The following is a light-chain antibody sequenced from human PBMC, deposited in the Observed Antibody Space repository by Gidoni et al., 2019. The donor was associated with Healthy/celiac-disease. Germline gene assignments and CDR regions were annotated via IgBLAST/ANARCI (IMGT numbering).Light chain of an antibody. CDR1: SSDVGGYNY. CDR3: CSYAGSYV. CDR2: DVS. Sequence: SPLTQPRTVSGSPGQSVTISCTGTSSDVGGYNYVSWYQQHPGKAPKLMIYDVSKRPSGVPDRFSGSKSGNTASLTISGLQAEDEADYYCCSYAGSYVFGTGTKVTVL. V-gene: IGLV2-11*01. J-gene: IGLJ1*01.